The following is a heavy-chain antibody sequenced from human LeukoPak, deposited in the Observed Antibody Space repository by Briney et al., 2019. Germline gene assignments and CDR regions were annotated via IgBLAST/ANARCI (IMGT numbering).Heavy chain of an antibody. CDR3: TTDGGSYVRGYELNYFDY. V-gene: IGHV3-15*01. J-gene: IGHJ4*02. CDR2: IKSKTDGGTT. Sequence: GGSLRLSCTASVFAFSNAWMSWVRRAPGEGGEWVGRIKSKTDGGTTDYAAAVKRRFTISRDDSKNTLYLQMNRLKPEDTAVYYGTTDGGSYVRGYELNYFDYWGQGTLVTVSS. CDR1: VFAFSNAW. D-gene: IGHD1-26*01.